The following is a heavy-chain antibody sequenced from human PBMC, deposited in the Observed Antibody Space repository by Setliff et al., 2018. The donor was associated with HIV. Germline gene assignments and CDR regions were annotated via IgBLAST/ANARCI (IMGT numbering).Heavy chain of an antibody. CDR1: GYSIGSGSF. V-gene: IGHV4-38-2*01. J-gene: IGHJ4*02. CDR2: IPHNGGT. Sequence: PSETLSLTCAVSGYSIGSGSFWGWIRQPPGKGLEWMATIPHNGGTYYNPDPSLTGRVTISVDTSKNQFSLKLAFVTAADTAVYYCARYSTLTTNFDCWGQGTLVTVSS. CDR3: ARYSTLTTNFDC. D-gene: IGHD4-17*01.